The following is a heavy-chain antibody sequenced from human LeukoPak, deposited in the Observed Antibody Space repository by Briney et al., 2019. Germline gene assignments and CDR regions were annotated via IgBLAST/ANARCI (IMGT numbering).Heavy chain of an antibody. CDR1: GFTVSSNY. CDR2: IYSGGST. J-gene: IGHJ4*02. Sequence: GGSLRLSCAASGFTVSSNYMSWVRQAPGKGLEWVSVIYSGGSTYYADSVKGRFTISRDNSKNTLHLQMNSLRAEDTAVYYCASPKYTSGPFNYWGQGTLVTVSS. CDR3: ASPKYTSGPFNY. D-gene: IGHD6-19*01. V-gene: IGHV3-53*01.